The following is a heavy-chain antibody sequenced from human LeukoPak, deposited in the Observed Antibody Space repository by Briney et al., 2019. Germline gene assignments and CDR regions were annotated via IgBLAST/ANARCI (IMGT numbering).Heavy chain of an antibody. V-gene: IGHV4-34*01. CDR1: GGSFSGYY. CDR3: ARGSLLYYYDSSGYSDY. CDR2: INHSGST. D-gene: IGHD3-22*01. Sequence: PSETLSLTCAVYGGSFSGYYWSWIRQPPGKGLEWIGEINHSGSTNHNPSLKSRVTISVDTSKNQFSLKLSSVTAADTAVYYCARGSLLYYYDSSGYSDYWGQGTLVTVSS. J-gene: IGHJ4*02.